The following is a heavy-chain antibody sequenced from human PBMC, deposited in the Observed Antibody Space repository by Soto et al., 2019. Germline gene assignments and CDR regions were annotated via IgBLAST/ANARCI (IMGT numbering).Heavy chain of an antibody. CDR3: ARAYSNYPENPLYYFDY. CDR2: INAGNGNT. CDR1: GYTFTSYA. V-gene: IGHV1-3*01. J-gene: IGHJ4*02. Sequence: QVPLVQSGAEVKKPGASVKVSCKASGYTFTSYAMHWVRQAPGQRLEWMGWINAGNGNTKYSQKFQGRVTITRDTSASTAYMELSSLRSEDTAVYYCARAYSNYPENPLYYFDYWGQGTLVTVSS. D-gene: IGHD4-4*01.